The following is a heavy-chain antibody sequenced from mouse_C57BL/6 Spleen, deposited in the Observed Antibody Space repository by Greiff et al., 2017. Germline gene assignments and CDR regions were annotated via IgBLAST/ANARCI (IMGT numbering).Heavy chain of an antibody. CDR3: ARSHYDYVGYFDY. J-gene: IGHJ2*01. CDR1: GYSITSDY. D-gene: IGHD2-4*01. V-gene: IGHV3-8*01. Sequence: EVKLVESGPGLAKPSQTLSLTCSVTGYSITSDYWNWIRKFPGNKLEYMGYISYSGSTYYNPSLKSRISITRDTSKNQYYLQLNSVTTQNTATYYCARSHYDYVGYFDYWGQGTTLTVSS. CDR2: ISYSGST.